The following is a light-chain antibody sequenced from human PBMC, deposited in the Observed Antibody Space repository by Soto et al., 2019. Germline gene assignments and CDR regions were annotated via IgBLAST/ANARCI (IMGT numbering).Light chain of an antibody. Sequence: QSVLTQPPSASGTPGQRVTISCSGSSSNIEYNTVNWYQQVPRTAPKLLIYSDSQRPSGVPDRFSGSRSGTSASLAISGLQSEDEADYYCAAWDDSLNGLVFGGGTQLTVL. V-gene: IGLV1-44*01. CDR2: SDS. CDR3: AAWDDSLNGLV. CDR1: SSNIEYNT. J-gene: IGLJ2*01.